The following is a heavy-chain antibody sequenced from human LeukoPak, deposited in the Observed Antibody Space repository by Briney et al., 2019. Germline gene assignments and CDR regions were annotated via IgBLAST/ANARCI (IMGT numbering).Heavy chain of an antibody. CDR3: ARGSSAVDFDY. CDR2: INHSGST. CDR1: GYSISSGYY. Sequence: SETLSLTCTVSGYSISSGYYWSWIRQPPGKGLEWIGEINHSGSTNYNPSLKSRVTISVDTSKNQFSLKLSSVTAADTAVYYCARGSSAVDFDYWGQGTLVTVSS. V-gene: IGHV4-38-2*02. J-gene: IGHJ4*02.